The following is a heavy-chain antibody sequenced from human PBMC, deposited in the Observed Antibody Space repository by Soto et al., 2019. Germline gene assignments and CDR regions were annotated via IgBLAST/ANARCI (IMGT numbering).Heavy chain of an antibody. J-gene: IGHJ6*02. D-gene: IGHD5-18*01. CDR1: GGTFSSYA. Sequence: QVQLVQSGAEVKKPGSSVKVSCKASGGTFSSYAISWVRQAPGQGLEWMGGIIPILGTANYAQKSQGRVTIAADESTSTAYMELSSLRSEDTAVYYCARDAGYSPPPYYYGMDVWGQGTTVTVSS. V-gene: IGHV1-69*01. CDR2: IIPILGTA. CDR3: ARDAGYSPPPYYYGMDV.